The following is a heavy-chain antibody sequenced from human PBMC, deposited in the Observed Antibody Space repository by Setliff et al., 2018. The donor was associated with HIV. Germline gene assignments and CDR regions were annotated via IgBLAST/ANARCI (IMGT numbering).Heavy chain of an antibody. V-gene: IGHV5-51*01. CDR2: IYPGDSGT. Sequence: PGESLKISCKGSGYSFTSYWIGWVRQMPGKGLEWMGIIYPGDSGTRYSPSFQGQVTISADKSISTAYLQWSSLKASDTAMYYCARRMWQQDSKFMYYFDYWGQGTLVTVSS. J-gene: IGHJ4*02. CDR3: ARRMWQQDSKFMYYFDY. D-gene: IGHD6-13*01. CDR1: GYSFTSYW.